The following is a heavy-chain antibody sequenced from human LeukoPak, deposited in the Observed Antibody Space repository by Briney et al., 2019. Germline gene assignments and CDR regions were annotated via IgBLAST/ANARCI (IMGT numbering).Heavy chain of an antibody. D-gene: IGHD5-24*01. V-gene: IGHV3-21*05. J-gene: IGHJ6*02. CDR3: AKGRWLQLVPSSAYADV. CDR1: GFSFSGYS. CDR2: ISSGSGNV. Sequence: KPGGSLRLSCAASGFSFSGYSMNWVRQAPGKGLEWISYISSGSGNVYYADSVKGRFTISRDNARNSLYLQMNSLRAEDTAVYCCAKGRWLQLVPSSAYADVWGQGTTVTVSS.